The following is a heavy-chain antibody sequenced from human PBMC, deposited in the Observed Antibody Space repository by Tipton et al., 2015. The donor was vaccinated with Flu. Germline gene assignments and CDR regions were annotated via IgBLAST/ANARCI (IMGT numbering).Heavy chain of an antibody. CDR2: IYSGGST. CDR1: GFTVSSNY. CDR3: AMLTYYYDSSGYYYGYFDY. D-gene: IGHD3-22*01. V-gene: IGHV3-53*01. J-gene: IGHJ4*02. Sequence: AVSGFTVSSNYMGWVRQAPGKGLEWVSVIYSGGSTYYADSVKGRFTISRDNSKNTLYLQMNSLRAEDTAVYYCAMLTYYYDSSGYYYGYFDYWGQGTLVTVSS.